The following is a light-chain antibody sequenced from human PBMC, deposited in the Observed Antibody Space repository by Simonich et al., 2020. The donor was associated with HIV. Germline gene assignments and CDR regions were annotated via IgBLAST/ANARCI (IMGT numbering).Light chain of an antibody. J-gene: IGKJ4*01. CDR1: QSISSY. CDR3: QQYNNWLRT. Sequence: DIQMTQSPSSLSASVGDRVTITCRASQSISSYLSWYQQKPGKDPKLLIYAASSLQSGVPSRFSGSGSGTDFTLTISSLQPEDFAVYYCQQYNNWLRTFGGGTKVEIK. V-gene: IGKV1-39*01. CDR2: AAS.